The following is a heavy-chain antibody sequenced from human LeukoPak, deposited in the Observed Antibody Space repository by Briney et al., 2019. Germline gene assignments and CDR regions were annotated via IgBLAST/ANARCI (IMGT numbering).Heavy chain of an antibody. V-gene: IGHV1-18*01. D-gene: IGHD3-10*01. J-gene: IGHJ5*02. Sequence: ASVKVSCKASGYTFTSYGISWVRQAPGQGLEWMGWISAYKGNTNYVQKLQGRVTMTTDTSTSTAYMELRSLRSDDTAVYYCARDGAYYYGSGSYYRNWFDPWGQGTLVTVSS. CDR3: ARDGAYYYGSGSYYRNWFDP. CDR1: GYTFTSYG. CDR2: ISAYKGNT.